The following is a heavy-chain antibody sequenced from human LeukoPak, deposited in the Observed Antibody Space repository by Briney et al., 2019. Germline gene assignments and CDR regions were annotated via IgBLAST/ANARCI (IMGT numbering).Heavy chain of an antibody. Sequence: SQTLSLTCAVSGGSISSGGYSWSWIRQPPGKGLEWIGYIYHSGSTYYNPSLKSRVTISVDRSKNQFSLKLSSVTAADTAVYYCARANGASLGGGNFDLWGRVTLVTVSS. CDR2: IYHSGST. D-gene: IGHD2-15*01. J-gene: IGHJ2*01. CDR3: ARANGASLGGGNFDL. V-gene: IGHV4-30-2*01. CDR1: GGSISSGGYS.